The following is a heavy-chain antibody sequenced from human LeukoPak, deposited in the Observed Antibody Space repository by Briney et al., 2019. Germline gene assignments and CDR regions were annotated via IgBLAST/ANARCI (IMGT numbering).Heavy chain of an antibody. J-gene: IGHJ5*02. V-gene: IGHV4-61*02. CDR1: GGSISSGSYY. CDR3: ARDPAAGKFDP. D-gene: IGHD6-13*01. CDR2: IYTSGST. Sequence: SQTLSLTCTVSGGSISSGSYYWSWIRQPAGKGLEWIGRIYTSGSTNYNPSLKSRVTISVDTSKNQFSLKLSSVTAADTAVYYCARDPAAGKFDPWGQGTLVTVSS.